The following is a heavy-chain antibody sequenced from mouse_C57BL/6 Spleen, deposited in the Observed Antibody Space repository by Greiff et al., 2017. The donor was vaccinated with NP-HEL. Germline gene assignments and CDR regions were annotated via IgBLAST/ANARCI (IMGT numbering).Heavy chain of an antibody. CDR1: GYAFSSYW. CDR3: ARAPLYYGSSYWYFDV. Sequence: QVQLQQSGAELVKPGASVKISCKASGYAFSSYWVNWVKQRPGKGLEWIGQIYPGDGDTNYNGKFKGKATLTADKSSSTAYMQLSSLTSEDSAVYFCARAPLYYGSSYWYFDVWGTGTTVTVSS. CDR2: IYPGDGDT. V-gene: IGHV1-80*01. J-gene: IGHJ1*03. D-gene: IGHD1-1*01.